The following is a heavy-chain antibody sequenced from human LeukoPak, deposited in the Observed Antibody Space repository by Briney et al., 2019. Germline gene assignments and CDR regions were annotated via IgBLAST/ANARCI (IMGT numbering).Heavy chain of an antibody. CDR3: ARVRSSTSGVWFVP. J-gene: IGHJ5*02. CDR1: GGSISGYY. V-gene: IGHV4-4*07. D-gene: IGHD2-2*01. CDR2: IYSTGST. Sequence: PSETLSLTRTVSGGSISGYYWSWIRQPAGKALEWIGRIYSTGSTHYNPSLKSRVTMSVDTSKNQFSLKLSSVTAADTAVYYCARVRSSTSGVWFVPWGQGPLVTV.